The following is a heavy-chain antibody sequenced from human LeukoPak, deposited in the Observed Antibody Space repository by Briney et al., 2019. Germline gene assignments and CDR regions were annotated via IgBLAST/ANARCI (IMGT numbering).Heavy chain of an antibody. Sequence: ASVKVSCKASGYTFTSYGIRWVRQAPGQGLEWMGWISAYNGNTNYAQKLQGRVTMTTDTSTSTAYMELRSLRSDDTAVYYCAKGPYCSSTSCYPTEYFQHWGQGTLVTVSS. CDR1: GYTFTSYG. CDR2: ISAYNGNT. V-gene: IGHV1-18*01. CDR3: AKGPYCSSTSCYPTEYFQH. D-gene: IGHD2-2*01. J-gene: IGHJ1*01.